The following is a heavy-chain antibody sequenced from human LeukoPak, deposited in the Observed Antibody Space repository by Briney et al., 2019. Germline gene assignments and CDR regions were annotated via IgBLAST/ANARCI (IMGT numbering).Heavy chain of an antibody. D-gene: IGHD1-26*01. J-gene: IGHJ4*02. V-gene: IGHV3-23*01. CDR1: GFTFSTYA. Sequence: PGGSLILSCAASGFTFSTYAMSWVRQAPGKGLEWVSAIGGSGGSTYYAESVKGRFTISRDNSKNTLYLQMNSLRAEDTAVYYCAKKRGSYYPFDYWGQGTLVTVSS. CDR2: IGGSGGST. CDR3: AKKRGSYYPFDY.